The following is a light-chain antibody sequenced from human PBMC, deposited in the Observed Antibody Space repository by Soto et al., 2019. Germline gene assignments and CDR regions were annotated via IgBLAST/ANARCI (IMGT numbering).Light chain of an antibody. Sequence: EMVMTQSPATLSVSPGDGATLSCRASQSVGSNLAWFQQKPGQAPRLLIYGASPKATGIPARFSGSGSGTEFTLTISSLQSEDFAVYYWQQYYNWPRTFGQGTKLEIK. CDR3: QQYYNWPRT. J-gene: IGKJ2*01. CDR2: GAS. CDR1: QSVGSN. V-gene: IGKV3-15*01.